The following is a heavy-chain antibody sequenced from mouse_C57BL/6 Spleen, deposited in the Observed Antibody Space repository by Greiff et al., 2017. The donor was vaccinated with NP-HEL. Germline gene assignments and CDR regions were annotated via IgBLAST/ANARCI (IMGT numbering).Heavy chain of an antibody. J-gene: IGHJ2*01. CDR1: GYSFTGYY. CDR3: ARGYYYGSSYPYFDY. Sequence: VHVKQSGPELVKPGASVKISCKASGYSFTGYYMNWVKQSPEKSLEWIGKTNPSTGGTTYNQKFKAKATLTVDKSSSTAYMQLKSLTSEDSAVYYCARGYYYGSSYPYFDYWGQGTTLTVSS. D-gene: IGHD1-1*01. V-gene: IGHV1-42*01. CDR2: TNPSTGGT.